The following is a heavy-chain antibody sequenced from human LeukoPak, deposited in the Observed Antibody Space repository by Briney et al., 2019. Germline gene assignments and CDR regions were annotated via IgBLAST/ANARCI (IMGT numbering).Heavy chain of an antibody. Sequence: SETLSLTCTVSGGSISSGGYYWSWIRQPPGKGLEWIGYIYHSGSTYYNPSLKSRVTISVDTSKNQFSLKLSSVTAADTAVYYCAREVEKGSSNWFDPWGQGTLVTVSS. V-gene: IGHV4-30-2*01. CDR2: IYHSGST. CDR1: GGSISSGGYY. CDR3: AREVEKGSSNWFDP. D-gene: IGHD5-24*01. J-gene: IGHJ5*02.